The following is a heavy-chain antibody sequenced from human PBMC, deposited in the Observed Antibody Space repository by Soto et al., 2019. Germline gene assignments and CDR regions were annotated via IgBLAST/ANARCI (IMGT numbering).Heavy chain of an antibody. D-gene: IGHD3-10*01. CDR1: GFTFSSYA. J-gene: IGHJ6*03. CDR3: AKDEVYYGSGSVDYMDV. CDR2: ISGSGGST. V-gene: IGHV3-23*01. Sequence: EVQLLESGGGLVQPGGSLRLSCAASGFTFSSYAMSWVRQAPGKGLEWVSAISGSGGSTYYADSVKGRFTISRDNSKNTLYLQMNSLRAEDTAVYYCAKDEVYYGSGSVDYMDVWGKGTTVTVSS.